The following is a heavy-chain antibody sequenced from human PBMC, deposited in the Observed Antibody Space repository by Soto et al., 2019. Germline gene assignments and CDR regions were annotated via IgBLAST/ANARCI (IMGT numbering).Heavy chain of an antibody. D-gene: IGHD6-13*01. J-gene: IGHJ4*02. CDR3: TTGLAAAGTNY. CDR2: IKSKTDGGTT. V-gene: IGHV3-15*01. Sequence: LRLSCAASGFTFNAAWMSWVRQAPGKGLEWVGRIKSKTDGGTTDFAAPVKGRFTISRDDSKNTVYLQMNSLKIEDTAVHYCTTGLAAAGTNYWGQGTLVTVSS. CDR1: GFTFNAAW.